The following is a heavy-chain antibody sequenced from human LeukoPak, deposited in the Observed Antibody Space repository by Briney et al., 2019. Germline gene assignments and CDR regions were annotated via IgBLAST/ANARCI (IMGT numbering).Heavy chain of an antibody. Sequence: GGSLRLTCAASGFTFSCYAMHWVRHAPGKGLEYVSAISSNGGSTYYANSVKGRFTISRDNSKNTLYLQMGSLRAEDMAVYYCARAGRFMEWLYPFDYWGQGTLVTVSS. D-gene: IGHD3-3*01. V-gene: IGHV3-64*01. CDR1: GFTFSCYA. CDR3: ARAGRFMEWLYPFDY. CDR2: ISSNGGST. J-gene: IGHJ4*02.